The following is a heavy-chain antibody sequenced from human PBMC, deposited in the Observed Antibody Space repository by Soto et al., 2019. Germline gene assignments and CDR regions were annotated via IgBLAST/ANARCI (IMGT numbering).Heavy chain of an antibody. CDR1: GASVTRAGSY. CDR3: ATRTTVTTFDY. CDR2: IYFDGTT. D-gene: IGHD4-17*01. Sequence: QVQLQESGPGLVKPSQTLSLTCDVSGASVTRAGSYWGWIRQRPGQVLEWIGYIYFDGTTYYNPSLKRRFIISADTSRNQFSLSLSFLTAADTAVYYCATRTTVTTFDYWGQGTLVTVSS. V-gene: IGHV4-31*11. J-gene: IGHJ4*02.